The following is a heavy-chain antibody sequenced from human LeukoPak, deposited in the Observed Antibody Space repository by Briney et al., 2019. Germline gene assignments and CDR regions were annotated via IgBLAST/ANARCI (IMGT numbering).Heavy chain of an antibody. D-gene: IGHD4-17*01. CDR2: ISYDGSNK. CDR3: ASGVTTGMPDY. V-gene: IGHV3-30*03. CDR1: GFTFSSYG. J-gene: IGHJ4*02. Sequence: GGSLRLSCAASGFTFSSYGMHWVRQAPGKGLEWVAVISYDGSNKYYADSVKGRFTISRDNAKNSLYLQMNSLRAEDTAVYYCASGVTTGMPDYWGQGTLVTVSS.